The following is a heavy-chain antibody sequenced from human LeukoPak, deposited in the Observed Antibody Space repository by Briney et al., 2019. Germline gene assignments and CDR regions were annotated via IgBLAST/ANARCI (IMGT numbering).Heavy chain of an antibody. Sequence: PGGSLRLSCAVSGFTFNSYWMTWVRQAPGKGLEWVANIKQDGSEKYSVDSVKGRFTISRDNAKNTLYLQMNSLRAEDTAVYYCARDLLGATTLYNYWGQGTLVTVSS. D-gene: IGHD1-26*01. CDR3: ARDLLGATTLYNY. J-gene: IGHJ4*02. V-gene: IGHV3-7*01. CDR2: IKQDGSEK. CDR1: GFTFNSYW.